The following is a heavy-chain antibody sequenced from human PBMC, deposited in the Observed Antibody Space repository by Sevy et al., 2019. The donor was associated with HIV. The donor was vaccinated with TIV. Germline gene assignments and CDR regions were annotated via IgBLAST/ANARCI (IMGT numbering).Heavy chain of an antibody. D-gene: IGHD2-2*01. Sequence: GRSLRLSCAASGFTFSSYWMSWVRQAPGKGLEWVANIKQDGSERYYEDSVKGRFTISRDNTKNSLYLQMNSLRVEDTAAYYCARDSQNIVVVPAATINYYYSYYMDVWGKGTTVTVSS. J-gene: IGHJ6*03. CDR2: IKQDGSER. CDR1: GFTFSSYW. V-gene: IGHV3-7*01. CDR3: ARDSQNIVVVPAATINYYYSYYMDV.